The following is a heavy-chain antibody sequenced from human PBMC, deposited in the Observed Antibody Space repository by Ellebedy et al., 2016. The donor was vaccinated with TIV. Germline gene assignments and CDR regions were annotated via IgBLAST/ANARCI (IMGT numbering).Heavy chain of an antibody. D-gene: IGHD6-13*01. CDR1: GFTFSSYG. Sequence: GESLKISCAASGFTFSSYGMHWVRQAPGKGLEWVAVISYDGSNKYYADSVKGRFTISRDNSKNTLYLQMNSLRAEDTAVYYCARDLGYSSSWFSGYYGMDVWGQGTTVTVSS. CDR3: ARDLGYSSSWFSGYYGMDV. J-gene: IGHJ6*02. CDR2: ISYDGSNK. V-gene: IGHV3-30*03.